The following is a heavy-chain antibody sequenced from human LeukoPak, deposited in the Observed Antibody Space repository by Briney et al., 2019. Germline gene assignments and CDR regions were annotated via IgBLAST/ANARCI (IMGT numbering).Heavy chain of an antibody. CDR3: TTDPNYGDSIWFDP. CDR2: SISKTEGGTT. Sequence: GGSLRLSCAASGFTFSNAWMIWVRQAPGKGLEWVGRSISKTEGGTTDYAAPVKGRFTISRDDSKNTLYLQMNSLKTEDTAVYYCTTDPNYGDSIWFDPWGQGTLVTVSS. CDR1: GFTFSNAW. J-gene: IGHJ5*02. V-gene: IGHV3-15*01. D-gene: IGHD4-17*01.